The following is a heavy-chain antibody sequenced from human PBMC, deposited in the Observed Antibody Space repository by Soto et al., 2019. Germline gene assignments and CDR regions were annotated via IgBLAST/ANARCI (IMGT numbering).Heavy chain of an antibody. CDR2: INHIGST. CDR1: GGTFSGYY. CDR3: ARGYYGSGSSPYAFEI. D-gene: IGHD3-10*01. V-gene: IGHV4-34*02. Sequence: QVQLQQWGAGLLKPSETLSLTCAVYGGTFSGYYWSWIRQPPGKGLEWIGEINHIGSTKYIPSLKSRVTIAVDTSKTQFSMKLSSVTAADTAVYYCARGYYGSGSSPYAFEIWGQGTMVTVSS. J-gene: IGHJ3*02.